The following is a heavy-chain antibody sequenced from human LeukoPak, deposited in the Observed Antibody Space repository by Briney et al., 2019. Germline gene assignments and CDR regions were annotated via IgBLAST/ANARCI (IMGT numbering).Heavy chain of an antibody. D-gene: IGHD2-2*02. CDR1: GGSFSGYY. CDR3: ARDRRYCSSTSCYRVFDY. J-gene: IGHJ4*02. CDR2: IYTSGST. Sequence: SETLSLTCAVYGGSFSGYYWSWIRQPAGKGLEWIGRIYTSGSTNYNPSLKSRVTMSVDTSKNQFSLKLSSVTAADTAVYYCARDRRYCSSTSCYRVFDYWGQGTLVTVSS. V-gene: IGHV4-4*07.